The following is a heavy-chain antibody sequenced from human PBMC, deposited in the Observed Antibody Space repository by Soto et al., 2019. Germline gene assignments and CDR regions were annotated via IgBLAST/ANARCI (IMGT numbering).Heavy chain of an antibody. CDR2: IGTAGDT. CDR1: GFTFSSYD. J-gene: IGHJ3*02. D-gene: IGHD2-15*01. Sequence: GGSLRLSCAASGFTFSSYDMHWVRQASGKGLEKVSAIGTAGDTYYPGSVKGRFTISRENAKNSLYLQMNSLRAGDTAVYYCARGPTEYCSGGSCYRDGAFDIWGQGTMVTVSS. CDR3: ARGPTEYCSGGSCYRDGAFDI. V-gene: IGHV3-13*01.